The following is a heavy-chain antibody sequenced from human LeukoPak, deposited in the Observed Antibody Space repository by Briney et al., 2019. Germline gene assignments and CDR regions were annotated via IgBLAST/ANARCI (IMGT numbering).Heavy chain of an antibody. V-gene: IGHV3-9*01. Sequence: GGSLRLSCAASGFTFDDYAMHWVRQAPGKGLEWVSGISLNSGSIGYADSVKGRFTIPRDNSKNTLYLQMNSLRAEDTAVYYCANDYYGSGSYYYNWFDPWGQGTLVTVSS. J-gene: IGHJ5*02. CDR1: GFTFDDYA. CDR2: ISLNSGSI. D-gene: IGHD3-10*01. CDR3: ANDYYGSGSYYYNWFDP.